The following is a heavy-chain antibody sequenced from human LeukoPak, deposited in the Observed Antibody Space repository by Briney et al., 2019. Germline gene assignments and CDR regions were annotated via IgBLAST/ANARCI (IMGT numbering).Heavy chain of an antibody. CDR1: GLTFSSYS. V-gene: IGHV3-48*01. CDR3: ARSNFNYYDSTYYY. J-gene: IGHJ4*02. D-gene: IGHD3-22*01. CDR2: ISFSSSTI. Sequence: GGSLRLSCAVSGLTFSSYSMNWVRQAPGKGLEWVSYISFSSSTIYYADSVKGRFTISRDNAKNSLYLQMNSLRAEDTAVYYCARSNFNYYDSTYYYWGQGTLVTVSS.